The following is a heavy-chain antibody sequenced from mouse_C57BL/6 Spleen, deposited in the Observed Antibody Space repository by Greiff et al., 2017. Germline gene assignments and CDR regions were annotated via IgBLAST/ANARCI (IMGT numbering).Heavy chain of an antibody. CDR1: GYAFSSSW. CDR2: IYPGDGDT. J-gene: IGHJ2*01. Sequence: VQLQQSGPELVKPGASVKISCKASGYAFSSSWMNWVKQRPGKGLEWIGRIYPGDGDTNYNGKFKGKATLTADKASSTAYMQLSSLTSEDSAVYFCARGYDARRYYFDYWGQGTTLTVSS. D-gene: IGHD2-3*01. CDR3: ARGYDARRYYFDY. V-gene: IGHV1-82*01.